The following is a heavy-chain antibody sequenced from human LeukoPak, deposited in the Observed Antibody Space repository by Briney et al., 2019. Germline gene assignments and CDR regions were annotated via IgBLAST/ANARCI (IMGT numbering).Heavy chain of an antibody. CDR3: AIGERYDSSGYPDS. CDR1: GYTFTGYY. CDR2: INPNTGGT. J-gene: IGHJ4*02. D-gene: IGHD3-22*01. V-gene: IGHV1-2*02. Sequence: ASVKVSCKASGYTFTGYYMHWVRQAPGQGLEWMGWINPNTGGTNYAQKFQGRVTMTRDTSTSTAYMELTRLTSDDTAVYYCAIGERYDSSGYPDSWGQGTLVTVFS.